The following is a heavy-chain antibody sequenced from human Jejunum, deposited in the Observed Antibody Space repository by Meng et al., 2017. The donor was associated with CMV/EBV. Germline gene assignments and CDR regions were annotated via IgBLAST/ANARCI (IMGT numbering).Heavy chain of an antibody. CDR3: AREPWGYYYGPF. CDR1: GFSVGGHY. V-gene: IGHV3-53*01. D-gene: IGHD3-3*01. CDR2: IYGGGST. Sequence: AAPGFSVGGHYMGWVPQAPGKGLEWVAHIYGGGSTFHADSVKGRFTISRDDSKNTVYLQMNNLRAEDTAVYYCAREPWGYYYGPFWGQGTLVTVSS. J-gene: IGHJ4*02.